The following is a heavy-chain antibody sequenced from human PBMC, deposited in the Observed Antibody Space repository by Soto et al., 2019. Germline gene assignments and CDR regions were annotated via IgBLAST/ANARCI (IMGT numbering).Heavy chain of an antibody. Sequence: QVQLEQSGPGLVKPSQTLTLTCNISGGSITSTNHYWSWIRQSPREGLEWIGYIYDSGITHYNPAFKGRLTIFGATSQSPFSLIMPSVTVADSAVYYCAREVSGTGAFDYWGRGTLVTVSS. J-gene: IGHJ4*02. V-gene: IGHV4-30-4*01. CDR3: AREVSGTGAFDY. CDR1: GGSITSTNHY. CDR2: IYDSGIT. D-gene: IGHD2-8*02.